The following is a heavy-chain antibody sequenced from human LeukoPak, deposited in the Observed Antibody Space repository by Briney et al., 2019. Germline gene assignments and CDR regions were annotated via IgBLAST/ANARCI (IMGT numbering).Heavy chain of an antibody. J-gene: IGHJ4*02. V-gene: IGHV4-34*01. D-gene: IGHD2-2*01. Sequence: TSETLSLTCAVYGGSFSGYYWSWIRQPPGKGLEWIGEINHSGSTNYNPSLKSRVTISVDTSKNQFSLKLSSVTAADTAVYYCANKVYCSRTSCHPAGYWGQGILVTVSS. CDR1: GGSFSGYY. CDR3: ANKVYCSRTSCHPAGY. CDR2: INHSGST.